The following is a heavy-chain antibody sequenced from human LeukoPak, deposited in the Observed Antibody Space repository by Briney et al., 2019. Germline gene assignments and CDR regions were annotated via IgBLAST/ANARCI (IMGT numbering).Heavy chain of an antibody. CDR1: GYTFTDYY. D-gene: IGHD2-2*01. V-gene: IGHV1-69-2*01. J-gene: IGHJ4*02. CDR3: VRECSSTSCPFDY. CDR2: VDPEDGET. Sequence: ASVKLSCKVSGYTFTDYYMHWVPQAPGKGREGMGLVDPEDGETIYAEKFQGRVTITADTSTDTAYMELSSLRSEDTAVYYCVRECSSTSCPFDYWGQGTLVTVSS.